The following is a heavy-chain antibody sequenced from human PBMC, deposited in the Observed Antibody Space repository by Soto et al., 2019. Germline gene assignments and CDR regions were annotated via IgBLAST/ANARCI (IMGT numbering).Heavy chain of an antibody. J-gene: IGHJ4*02. V-gene: IGHV3-30*18. D-gene: IGHD3-10*01. CDR3: AKGDDVGVRRGYYFDY. CDR2: ISYDGSNK. Sequence: GGSLRLSCAASGFTFSSYGMHWVRQAPGKGLEWVAVISYDGSNKYYADSVKGRFTISRDNSKNTLYLQMNSLRAEDTAVYYCAKGDDVGVRRGYYFDYWGQGTLVTVSS. CDR1: GFTFSSYG.